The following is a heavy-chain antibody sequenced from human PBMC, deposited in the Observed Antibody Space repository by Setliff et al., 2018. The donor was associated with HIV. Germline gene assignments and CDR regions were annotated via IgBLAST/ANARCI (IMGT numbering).Heavy chain of an antibody. CDR3: ERGGQSSGYGIEL. V-gene: IGHV4-61*09. CDR1: GGSISSGNYY. Sequence: TLSLTCSVSGGSISSGNYYWGWTRQPAGKGLEWIGHIYTAGAIKYNPSLKRRITISVDKSKNQFSLKLNSVTAADTAMYYCERGGQSSGYGIELWGQGTLVTVSS. CDR2: IYTAGAI. D-gene: IGHD5-12*01. J-gene: IGHJ4*02.